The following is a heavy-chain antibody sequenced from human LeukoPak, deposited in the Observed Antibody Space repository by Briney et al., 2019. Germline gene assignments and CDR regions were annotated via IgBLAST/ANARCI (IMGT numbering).Heavy chain of an antibody. J-gene: IGHJ4*02. Sequence: PGGSLRLSCAASGFTFGSYGMHWVRQAPGKGLEWVAVISYDGSNKYYADSVKGRFTISRDNSKNTLYLQMNSLRAEDTAVYYCAKDPWGYCSGGSCFFFDYWGQGTLVTVSS. V-gene: IGHV3-30*18. CDR2: ISYDGSNK. CDR1: GFTFGSYG. D-gene: IGHD2-15*01. CDR3: AKDPWGYCSGGSCFFFDY.